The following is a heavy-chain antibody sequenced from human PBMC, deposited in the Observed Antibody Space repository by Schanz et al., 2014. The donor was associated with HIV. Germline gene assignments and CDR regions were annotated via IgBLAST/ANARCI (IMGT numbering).Heavy chain of an antibody. CDR2: ISGGGRDK. V-gene: IGHV3-23*01. CDR1: GFIFSNYA. D-gene: IGHD5-18*01. CDR3: AKDRNGYNQPIES. Sequence: VQLLESGGDLVQPGGSLRLSCVASGFIFSNYAMNWVRQAPGKGLEYVATISGGGRDKYYADSVRGRVTISRDNPKNTLYLQIDSLRVEDTAMYYCAKDRNGYNQPIESWGHGTLVSVSS. J-gene: IGHJ5*01.